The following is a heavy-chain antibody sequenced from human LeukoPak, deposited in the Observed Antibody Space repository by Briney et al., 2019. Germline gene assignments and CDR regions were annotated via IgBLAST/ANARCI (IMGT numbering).Heavy chain of an antibody. J-gene: IGHJ5*02. CDR1: GYTFTSYY. V-gene: IGHV1-46*01. D-gene: IGHD5-18*01. Sequence: ASVKVSCKASGYTFTSYYMHWVRQAPGQGLEWMGIINPSGGSTSYAQKFQGRVTMTRDTSISTAYMELSRLRSDDTAVDYCARAFALGGAMVTSYWFDPWGQGTLVTVSS. CDR2: INPSGGST. CDR3: ARAFALGGAMVTSYWFDP.